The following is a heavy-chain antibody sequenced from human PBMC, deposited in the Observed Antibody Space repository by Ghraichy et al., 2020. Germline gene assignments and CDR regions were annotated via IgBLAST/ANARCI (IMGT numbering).Heavy chain of an antibody. CDR2: ISSSSSTI. CDR1: GFTFSSYS. J-gene: IGHJ6*02. D-gene: IGHD3-10*01. Sequence: GGSLRLSCAASGFTFSSYSMNWVRQAPGKGLEWVSYISSSSSTIYYADSVKGRFTISRDNAKNSLYLQMNSLRDEDTAVYYCARDYYYGSGSYWLPYYYYGMDVWGQGTTVTVSS. V-gene: IGHV3-48*02. CDR3: ARDYYYGSGSYWLPYYYYGMDV.